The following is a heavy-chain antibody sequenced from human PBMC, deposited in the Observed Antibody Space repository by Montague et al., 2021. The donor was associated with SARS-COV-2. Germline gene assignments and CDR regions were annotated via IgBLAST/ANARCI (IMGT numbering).Heavy chain of an antibody. D-gene: IGHD3-22*01. CDR2: IYSGGSST. V-gene: IGHV3-23*03. CDR1: GFTFSSYA. CDR3: AKSRGIRYDSSGYYYPLDY. J-gene: IGHJ4*02. Sequence: RLSCAASGFTFSSYAMSWVRQAPGKGLEWVSVIYSGGSSTYYADSVKGRFTISRDNSKNTLYLQMNSLRAEDTAVYYCAKSRGIRYDSSGYYYPLDYWGQGTLVTVSS.